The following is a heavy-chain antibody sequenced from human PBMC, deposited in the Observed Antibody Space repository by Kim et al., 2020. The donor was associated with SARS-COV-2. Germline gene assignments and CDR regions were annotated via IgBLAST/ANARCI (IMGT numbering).Heavy chain of an antibody. CDR3: ARVAGNQLLFDYYYYGMDV. Sequence: GGSLRLSCAASGFTFSDYYMSWIRQAPGKGLEWLSYISSSGSTIYYADSVKGRFTISRDNAKNSLYLQMNSLRAEDTAVYYCARVAGNQLLFDYYYYGMDVWGQGTTVTVSS. J-gene: IGHJ6*02. CDR2: ISSSGSTI. V-gene: IGHV3-11*01. D-gene: IGHD2-2*01. CDR1: GFTFSDYY.